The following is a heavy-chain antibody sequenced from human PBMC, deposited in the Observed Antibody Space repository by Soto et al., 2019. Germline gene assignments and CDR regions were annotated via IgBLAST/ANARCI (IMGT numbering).Heavy chain of an antibody. J-gene: IGHJ5*02. V-gene: IGHV1-69*13. D-gene: IGHD1-20*01. CDR1: GGTXSSYA. CDR3: ARDRYPFDP. Sequence: SXKVSFKASGGTXSSYAIRWVRQAPGRGLEWMGGIIPIFGTANYAQKFQGRVTITEEESTSTAYMEMSSLRSDDTAVYYCARDRYPFDPWGQGTLGTVSS. CDR2: IIPIFGTA.